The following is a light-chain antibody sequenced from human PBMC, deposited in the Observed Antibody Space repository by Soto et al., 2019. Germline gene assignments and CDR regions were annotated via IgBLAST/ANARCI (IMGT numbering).Light chain of an antibody. CDR2: STT. J-gene: IGLJ1*01. CDR3: ALFMGNVISV. CDR1: SGSVSTAHN. Sequence: QAVVTQESSFSVSPGGTVTLTCGLISGSVSTAHNPNWYQQTPGQAPRTLIYSTTTRSSGVPDRFSGSILGNKAALTITGAQADDESDYYCALFMGNVISVFGTGTKHTVL. V-gene: IGLV8-61*01.